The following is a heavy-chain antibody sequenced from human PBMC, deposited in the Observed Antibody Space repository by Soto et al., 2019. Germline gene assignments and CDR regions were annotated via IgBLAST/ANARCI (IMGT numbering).Heavy chain of an antibody. CDR3: ARTPFARKIPDYYGSGSYSYYGMDV. CDR1: GFTFSSYA. V-gene: IGHV3-30-3*01. Sequence: GGSLRLSCAASGFTFSSYAMHWVRQAPGKGLEWVAVISYDGSNKYYADSVKGRFTISRDNSKNTLYLQMNSLRAEDTAVYYCARTPFARKIPDYYGSGSYSYYGMDVWGQGTTVTVSS. D-gene: IGHD3-10*01. J-gene: IGHJ6*02. CDR2: ISYDGSNK.